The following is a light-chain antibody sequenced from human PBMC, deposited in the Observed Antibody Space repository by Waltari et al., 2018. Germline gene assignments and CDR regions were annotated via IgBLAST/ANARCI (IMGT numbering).Light chain of an antibody. CDR3: SSYATGNTVV. Sequence: QSGLTQPASVSASPGQSITISCSGTSSAVGGYDYVSWYQQRPGEAPKLIFYDVSGRPSGISNRFSASKSGSTASLTISGLQADDEGDYFCSSYATGNTVVFGGGTKVTVL. CDR1: SSAVGGYDY. V-gene: IGLV2-14*03. J-gene: IGLJ2*01. CDR2: DVS.